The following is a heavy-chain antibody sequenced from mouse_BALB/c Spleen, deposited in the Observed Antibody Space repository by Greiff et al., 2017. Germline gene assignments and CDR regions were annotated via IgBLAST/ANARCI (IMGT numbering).Heavy chain of an antibody. CDR2: ISSGGSYT. CDR3: ARDGGDGYSAWFAY. D-gene: IGHD2-3*01. V-gene: IGHV5-6*01. Sequence: EVQVVESGGDLVKPGGSLKLSCAASGFTFSSYGMSWVRQTPDKRLEWVATISSGGSYTYYPDSVKGRFTISRDNAKNTLYLQMSSLKSEDTAMYYCARDGGDGYSAWFAYWGQGTLVTVSA. J-gene: IGHJ3*01. CDR1: GFTFSSYG.